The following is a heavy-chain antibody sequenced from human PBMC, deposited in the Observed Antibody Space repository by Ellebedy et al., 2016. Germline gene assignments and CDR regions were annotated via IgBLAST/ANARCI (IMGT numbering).Heavy chain of an antibody. D-gene: IGHD5-24*01. CDR1: GGSISSYY. CDR2: IYYSGST. V-gene: IGHV4-59*01. J-gene: IGHJ5*02. Sequence: SETLSLTXTVSGGSISSYYWSWIRQPPGKGLEWIGYIYYSGSTNYNPSLKSRVTISVDTSKNQFSLKLSSVTAADTAVYYCASYYVEMATNRNNWFDPWGQGTLVTVSS. CDR3: ASYYVEMATNRNNWFDP.